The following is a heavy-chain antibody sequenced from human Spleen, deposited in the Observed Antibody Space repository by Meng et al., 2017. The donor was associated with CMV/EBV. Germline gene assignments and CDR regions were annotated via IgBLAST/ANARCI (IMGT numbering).Heavy chain of an antibody. J-gene: IGHJ4*02. V-gene: IGHV1-2*02. Sequence: SGYTFTGYYMHWGGQAPGQGLEWMGWINPNSGGTNYAQKFKGRVTMTRDTSISTAYMELSRLRSDDTAVYYCARGFGRGFLEEIGYWGQGTLVTVSS. D-gene: IGHD3-3*01. CDR1: GYTFTGYY. CDR3: ARGFGRGFLEEIGY. CDR2: INPNSGGT.